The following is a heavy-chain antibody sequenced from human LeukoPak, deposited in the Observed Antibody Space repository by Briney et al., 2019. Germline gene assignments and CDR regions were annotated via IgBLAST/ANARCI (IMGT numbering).Heavy chain of an antibody. CDR1: GDSISTSSYY. CDR2: IYYSGST. CDR3: ARGSGSYDY. D-gene: IGHD3-10*01. V-gene: IGHV4-39*07. J-gene: IGHJ4*02. Sequence: PSETLSLTCSVSGDSISTSSYYWGWIRQPPGKGLEWIGTIYYSGSTYYNPSLTSRVTISVDTSKNQFSLKLSSVTAADTAVYYCARGSGSYDYWGQGTLVTVSS.